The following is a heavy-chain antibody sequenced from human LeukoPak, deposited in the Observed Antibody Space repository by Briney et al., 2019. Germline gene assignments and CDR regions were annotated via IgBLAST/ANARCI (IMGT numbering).Heavy chain of an antibody. CDR3: AGYLLYDSSGYYYELGKGFAY. V-gene: IGHV4-34*01. J-gene: IGHJ4*02. CDR2: INHGGIT. D-gene: IGHD3-22*01. Sequence: SETLSLTCAVSGGSFNGHYWNWIRQPPGKGLEWIGEINHGGITNYNPSLKTRVPISVDTSENHFSLKLSSVTAAETALYYCAGYLLYDSSGYYYELGKGFAYWGQGTLVTVSS. CDR1: GGSFNGHY.